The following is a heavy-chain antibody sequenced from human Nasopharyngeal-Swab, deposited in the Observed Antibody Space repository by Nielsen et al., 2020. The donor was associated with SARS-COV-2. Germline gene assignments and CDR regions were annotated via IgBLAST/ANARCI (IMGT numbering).Heavy chain of an antibody. J-gene: IGHJ6*02. CDR1: GGSISTGSHS. V-gene: IGHV4-61*02. Sequence: SEILSLTCTVSGGSISTGSHSWSWIRQPAGKGLEWIGRLYTTGTTSYNPSLESRVTILADTSKNSFSLRLTAVTAADTAVYYCARDRVRGIISFYGMDVWGQGTTVTVSS. CDR2: LYTTGTT. CDR3: ARDRVRGIISFYGMDV. D-gene: IGHD3-10*01.